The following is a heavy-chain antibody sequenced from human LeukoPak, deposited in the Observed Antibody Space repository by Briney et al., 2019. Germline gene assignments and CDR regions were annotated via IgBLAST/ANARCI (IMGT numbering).Heavy chain of an antibody. CDR1: GFALSHYS. CDR3: VRGGLIRGFVWESAFAV. Sequence: GGSLRLSCEASGFALSHYSMHWVRQAPGEGLEWLAVISYDGNDKYYADSVKGRFTISRDTSKDTLLLQMNRLRADDTAVYYCVRGGLIRGFVWESAFAVWGQGTMVTVSS. CDR2: ISYDGNDK. J-gene: IGHJ3*01. D-gene: IGHD3-10*01. V-gene: IGHV3-30-3*01.